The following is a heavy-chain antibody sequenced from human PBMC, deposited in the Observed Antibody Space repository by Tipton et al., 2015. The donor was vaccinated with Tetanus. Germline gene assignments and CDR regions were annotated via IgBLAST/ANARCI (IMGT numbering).Heavy chain of an antibody. J-gene: IGHJ1*01. V-gene: IGHV1-2*02. CDR1: GYTFNTFG. CDR2: IQPNSGGT. CDR3: ARGSSVWSWYMQH. D-gene: IGHD2-2*01. Sequence: QVQLVQSGAEVKKPGASVKVSCKASGYTFNTFGISWVRQAPGQGLEWMGWIQPNSGGTNSAQKFQGRVTLTRDTSINTAYLELSGLRSDDTAVYYCARGSSVWSWYMQHWGQGTLVTVSS.